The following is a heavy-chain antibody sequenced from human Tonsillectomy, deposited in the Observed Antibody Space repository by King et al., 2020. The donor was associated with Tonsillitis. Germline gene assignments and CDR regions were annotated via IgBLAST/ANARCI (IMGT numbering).Heavy chain of an antibody. CDR2: IYHSGAT. CDR3: ARDVSASSGYFDS. CDR1: GGSISSSDW. J-gene: IGHJ4*02. V-gene: IGHV4-4*02. D-gene: IGHD3-22*01. Sequence: QLQESGPGLVKPSGTLSLTCAVSGGSISSSDWWSWVRQPPGKGLEGIGEIYHSGATHYNPSLKSRVTISVDKSKNQFSLKLSSVTAADTALYYCARDVSASSGYFDSWGQGTLVTVSS.